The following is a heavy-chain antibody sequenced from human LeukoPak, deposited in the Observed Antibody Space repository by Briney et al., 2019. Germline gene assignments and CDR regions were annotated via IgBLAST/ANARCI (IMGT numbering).Heavy chain of an antibody. V-gene: IGHV3-23*01. Sequence: GGSLRLSCAVSGFTFTSYAISWVRQAPGKGLEWVSTISGSGNRTYYADSVKGRFTISRDNSKNTLYLQMNSLRAEDTAVYYCAKTPGSGSRPDYYFDYWGQGTLVTVSS. J-gene: IGHJ4*02. CDR3: AKTPGSGSRPDYYFDY. CDR1: GFTFTSYA. D-gene: IGHD3-10*01. CDR2: ISGSGNRT.